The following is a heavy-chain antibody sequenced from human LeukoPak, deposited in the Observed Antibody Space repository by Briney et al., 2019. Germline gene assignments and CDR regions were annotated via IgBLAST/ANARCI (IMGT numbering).Heavy chain of an antibody. J-gene: IGHJ6*03. CDR1: GFTFSSYG. V-gene: IGHV3-30*02. Sequence: GGSLRLSCAASGFTFSSYGMHWVRQAPGKGLEWVAFIRYDGSNKYYADSVKGRFTISRDNSKNTLYLQMNSLRAEDTAVYYCAKVLAARPPQTFYYYYYMDVWGKGTTVTVSS. CDR2: IRYDGSNK. CDR3: AKVLAARPPQTFYYYYYMDV. D-gene: IGHD6-6*01.